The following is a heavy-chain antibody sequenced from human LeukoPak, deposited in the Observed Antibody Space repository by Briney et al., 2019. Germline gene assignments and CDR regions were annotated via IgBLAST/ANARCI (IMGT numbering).Heavy chain of an antibody. CDR1: GGSITSYY. CDR2: MYYSGST. J-gene: IGHJ3*02. D-gene: IGHD7-27*01. Sequence: PSETLSLTCTVSGGSITSYYRSWIRQSPGKGLEWIGFMYYSGSTNYNPSLKSRVTISVDTSKNQFSLKLSSVTAADTAVYYCARKLGIDAFDIWGQGTMVTVSS. CDR3: ARKLGIDAFDI. V-gene: IGHV4-59*01.